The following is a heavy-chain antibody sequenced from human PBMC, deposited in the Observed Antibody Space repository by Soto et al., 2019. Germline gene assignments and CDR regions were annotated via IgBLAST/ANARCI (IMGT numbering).Heavy chain of an antibody. CDR3: AKDYNYGDAFDI. CDR2: ISYDGSNK. V-gene: IGHV3-30*18. CDR1: GFTFSSYG. J-gene: IGHJ3*02. Sequence: QVQLVESGGGVVQPGRSLRLSCAASGFTFSSYGMHWVRQAPGKGLEWVAVISYDGSNKYYADSVKGRVTISRDNSKNTLYLQMNSLRAEDTAVYYCAKDYNYGDAFDIWGQGTMSPSLQ. D-gene: IGHD1-1*01.